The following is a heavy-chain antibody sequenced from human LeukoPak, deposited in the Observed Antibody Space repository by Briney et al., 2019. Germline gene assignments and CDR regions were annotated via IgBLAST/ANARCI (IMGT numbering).Heavy chain of an antibody. CDR1: GFTFSDYY. J-gene: IGHJ4*02. CDR2: ISSSGSTI. CDR3: TRPYGSYDSSGYYYVDY. Sequence: PGGSLRLSCAASGFTFSDYYMSWIRQAPGKGLEWVSYISSSGSTIYYADSVKGRFTISRDNAKNSLYLQMNSLKTEDTAVYYCTRPYGSYDSSGYYYVDYWGQGTLVTVSS. D-gene: IGHD3-22*01. V-gene: IGHV3-11*01.